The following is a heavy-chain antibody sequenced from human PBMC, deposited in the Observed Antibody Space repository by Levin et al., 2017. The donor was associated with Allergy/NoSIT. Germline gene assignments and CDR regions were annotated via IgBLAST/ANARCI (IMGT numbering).Heavy chain of an antibody. CDR2: IYYSGST. J-gene: IGHJ4*02. V-gene: IGHV4-30-4*01. CDR1: GGSISSGDYY. D-gene: IGHD3-10*01. Sequence: ASQTLSLTCTVSGGSISSGDYYWSWIRQPPGKGLEWIGYIYYSGSTYYNPSLKSRVTISVDTSKNQFSLKLSSVTAADTAVYYCARGAGGSGSYRLFDYWGQGTLVTVSS. CDR3: ARGAGGSGSYRLFDY.